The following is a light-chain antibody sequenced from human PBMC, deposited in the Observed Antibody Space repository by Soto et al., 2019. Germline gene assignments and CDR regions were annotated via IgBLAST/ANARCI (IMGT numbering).Light chain of an antibody. CDR3: QQYGSSRT. CDR2: GAS. Sequence: EIVLTQSPGTLSLSPGERATLSCRASQSVSSSYLAWYQQKPGQAPRLLIYGASSRVTGIPDRFSGSGSGTDFTLTISRLEPEDFAVYYCQQYGSSRTFGQGTKVDNK. CDR1: QSVSSSY. V-gene: IGKV3-20*01. J-gene: IGKJ1*01.